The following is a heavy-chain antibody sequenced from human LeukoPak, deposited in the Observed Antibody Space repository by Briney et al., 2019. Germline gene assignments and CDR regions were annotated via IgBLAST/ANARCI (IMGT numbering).Heavy chain of an antibody. CDR1: GYTFTGYY. Sequence: GASVKVSCKASGYTFTGYYMHWVRQAPGQGLEWMGWINPNSGGTNYAQKFQGRVTMTRDTSISTAYMELSRLRSDDTAVYYCARGLITMVRGPPPDYWGQGTLVTVSS. J-gene: IGHJ4*02. D-gene: IGHD3-10*01. V-gene: IGHV1-2*02. CDR3: ARGLITMVRGPPPDY. CDR2: INPNSGGT.